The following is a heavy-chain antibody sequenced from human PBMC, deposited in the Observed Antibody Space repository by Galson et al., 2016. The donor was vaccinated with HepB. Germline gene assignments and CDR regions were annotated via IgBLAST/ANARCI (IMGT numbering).Heavy chain of an antibody. J-gene: IGHJ3*02. CDR3: ARDRLKYFDFWSGTGGAFDI. CDR2: ISVNNGNT. V-gene: IGHV1-18*01. D-gene: IGHD3-3*01. Sequence: SVKVSCKASGYPFINYGINWLRQAPGQGLEWMGWISVNNGNTNYAQKYQDRVTLTRDTSTSTVYMEVGSLRYDEPATYYCARDRLKYFDFWSGTGGAFDIWGQGTMVTVSS. CDR1: GYPFINYG.